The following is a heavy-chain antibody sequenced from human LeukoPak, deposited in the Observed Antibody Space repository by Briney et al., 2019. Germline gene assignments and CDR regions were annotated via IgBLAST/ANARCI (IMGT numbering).Heavy chain of an antibody. J-gene: IGHJ4*02. CDR1: GGSISSHY. CDR3: ASLGYSGYDWEFDY. D-gene: IGHD5-12*01. V-gene: IGHV4-59*08. CDR2: IYYSGNT. Sequence: SETLSLTCTVSGGSISSHYWTWLRQPPGKGLEWIGYIYYSGNTNYNPSLKSRVTISVDTSKNQFSLELSSVTAADTAVYYCASLGYSGYDWEFDYWGQGTLVTVSS.